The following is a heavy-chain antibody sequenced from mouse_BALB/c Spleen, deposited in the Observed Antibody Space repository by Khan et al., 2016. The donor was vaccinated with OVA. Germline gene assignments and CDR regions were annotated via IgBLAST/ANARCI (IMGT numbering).Heavy chain of an antibody. Sequence: VQLKQSGPELMKPGASVKISCMASGYSFTTYYIHWVMQSHGKSLEWIGYIDPFSGSTTYNQKFKGKATLTVDKSSSTAYIHLSNLTSEDSAVYYCTRHGYDAWFTYWGQGTLVTVSA. V-gene: IGHV1S135*01. CDR3: TRHGYDAWFTY. CDR1: GYSFTTYY. J-gene: IGHJ3*01. D-gene: IGHD2-2*01. CDR2: IDPFSGST.